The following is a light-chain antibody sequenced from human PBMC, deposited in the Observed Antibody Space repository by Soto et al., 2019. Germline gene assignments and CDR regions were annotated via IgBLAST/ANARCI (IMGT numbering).Light chain of an antibody. CDR2: GAS. Sequence: EIVLTQSPGTLSLSPGERATLSCRASQSVSNNYLAWHQQKPGQAPRLLIYGASNRDTGIPDRFSGSGSGTDFALTISRLEPEDFAVFYWQQYGSSPRGFGQGTKVEIK. V-gene: IGKV3-20*01. CDR3: QQYGSSPRG. J-gene: IGKJ1*01. CDR1: QSVSNNY.